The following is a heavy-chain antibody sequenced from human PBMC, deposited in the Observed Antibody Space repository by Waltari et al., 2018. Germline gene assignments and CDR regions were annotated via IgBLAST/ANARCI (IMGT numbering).Heavy chain of an antibody. CDR2: LSYSGTT. CDR3: ATYIGASVGTAAFDV. Sequence: QLQLQESGPGLVKPSETLSLTCSVSGDSITSNRHYWGWIRQPPGQGLEWIGTLSYSGTTYVCPALKSRVTLSRDTSRNQRSRELGSVTATDTAMYYCATYIGASVGTAAFDVWGQGTMVNVSS. V-gene: IGHV4-39*01. CDR1: GDSITSNRHY. J-gene: IGHJ3*01. D-gene: IGHD5-12*01.